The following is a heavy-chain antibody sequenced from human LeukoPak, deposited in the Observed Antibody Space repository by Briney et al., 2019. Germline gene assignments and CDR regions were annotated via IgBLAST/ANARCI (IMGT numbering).Heavy chain of an antibody. D-gene: IGHD5-18*01. Sequence: ASVKVSCKASGYTFTGYYMHWVRQAPGQGLEWMGWINPNSGDTNYAQKFQGRVTMTRDTSINTAYMELSRLRSDDTAVYYCARDRSPAPGRSYGRGHFDYWGQGALVTVSS. V-gene: IGHV1-2*02. J-gene: IGHJ4*02. CDR2: INPNSGDT. CDR3: ARDRSPAPGRSYGRGHFDY. CDR1: GYTFTGYY.